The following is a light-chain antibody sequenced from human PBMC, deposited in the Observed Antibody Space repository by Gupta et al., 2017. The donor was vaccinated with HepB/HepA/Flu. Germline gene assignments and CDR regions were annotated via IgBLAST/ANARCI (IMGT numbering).Light chain of an antibody. V-gene: IGKV1-6*01. CDR2: AAS. Sequence: AIQMTQSPSSLSASVGDRVTITCRASQGIRNELGWYQQRPGKAPQLLIFAASTLQSGVPSRFSGSGSGTDFTLTISSLQPEDFATYFCRQYDNYPLTFGGGTKVQIK. J-gene: IGKJ4*01. CDR3: RQYDNYPLT. CDR1: QGIRNE.